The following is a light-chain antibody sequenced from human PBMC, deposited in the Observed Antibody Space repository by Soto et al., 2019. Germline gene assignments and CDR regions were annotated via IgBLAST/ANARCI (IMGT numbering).Light chain of an antibody. Sequence: EIVLTQSPGTLSLSPGERATISCRASQSVSGNYLAWYQQKPGQSPRLLIYVSSDRATDIPDRFSGSGSGTDFTLTITRVEPEDFAVYYCQQYGSSPPYTFGQGTKLEIK. CDR2: VSS. J-gene: IGKJ2*01. CDR1: QSVSGNY. V-gene: IGKV3-20*01. CDR3: QQYGSSPPYT.